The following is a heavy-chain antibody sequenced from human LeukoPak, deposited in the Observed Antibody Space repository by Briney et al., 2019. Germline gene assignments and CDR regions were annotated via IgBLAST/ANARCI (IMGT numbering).Heavy chain of an antibody. V-gene: IGHV3-48*04. CDR2: ISGSSSGSTSII. CDR3: ARDFWSGYYTED. D-gene: IGHD3-3*01. Sequence: GGSLRLSCAASGFTFSKAWMSSVRQAPGKGLEWISYISGSSSGSTSIIHYADSVKGRFTISRDNAKNSLHLQMDSLSAEDTAVYYCARDFWSGYYTEDWGQGALVIVSS. J-gene: IGHJ4*02. CDR1: GFTFSKAW.